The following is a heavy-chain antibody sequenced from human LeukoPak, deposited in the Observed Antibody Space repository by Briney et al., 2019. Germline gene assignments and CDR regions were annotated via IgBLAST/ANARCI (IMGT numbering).Heavy chain of an antibody. CDR2: VSHTGST. D-gene: IGHD3-10*01. CDR1: GASINTSNFY. CDR3: ARQGTMTRGGYWLDP. V-gene: IGHV4-39*01. Sequence: SETLSLTCTVSGASINTSNFYWGWIRQPPGKGLESIGSVSHTGSTYSNPSLNSRVTISVDTSKNQFSLKLTSVTAADTAVYFCARQGTMTRGGYWLDPWGQGSLVTGSS. J-gene: IGHJ5*02.